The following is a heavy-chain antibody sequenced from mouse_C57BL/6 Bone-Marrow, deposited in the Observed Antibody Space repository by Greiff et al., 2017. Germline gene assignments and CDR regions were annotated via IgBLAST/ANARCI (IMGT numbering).Heavy chain of an antibody. CDR3: ARRDYDGYSDYFDY. CDR2: IYPRNGNT. V-gene: IGHV1-81*01. J-gene: IGHJ2*01. Sequence: QVQLQQSGAELVRPGASVTLSCKASGYTFTSYGISWVKQRTGQGLEWIGGIYPRNGNTYYNEKFKGKDTLTAAKSSSTAYMELRSLTSEDSAVXYFARRDYDGYSDYFDYWGQGTTLTVSS. D-gene: IGHD2-3*01. CDR1: GYTFTSYG.